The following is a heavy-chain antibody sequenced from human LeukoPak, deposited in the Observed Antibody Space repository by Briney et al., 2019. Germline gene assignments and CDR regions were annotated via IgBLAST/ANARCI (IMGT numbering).Heavy chain of an antibody. CDR3: AREGLNYYDSSGYSV. J-gene: IGHJ4*02. CDR2: INSDGSST. CDR1: GFTFSSYW. D-gene: IGHD3-22*01. Sequence: GGSLRLSCAASGFTFSSYWMHWVRQAPGKGLVWLSRINSDGSSTSYADSVKGRFTISRDNAKNTLYLQMNSLRAEDTAVYYCAREGLNYYDSSGYSVWGQGTLVTVSS. V-gene: IGHV3-74*01.